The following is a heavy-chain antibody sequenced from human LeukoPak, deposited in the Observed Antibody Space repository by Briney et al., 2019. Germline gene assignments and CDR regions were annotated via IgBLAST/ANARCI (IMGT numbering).Heavy chain of an antibody. Sequence: PSETLSLTCTVSGGSISSYYWSWIRQPPGKGLEWIGHIYYSGSTDYNPSLKSRVTISVDTSKNHFSLKLSSVTAADTAMYYCATTITVTTDYWGQGALVTVSS. CDR2: IYYSGST. J-gene: IGHJ4*02. V-gene: IGHV4-59*08. CDR1: GGSISSYY. CDR3: ATTITVTTDY. D-gene: IGHD4-17*01.